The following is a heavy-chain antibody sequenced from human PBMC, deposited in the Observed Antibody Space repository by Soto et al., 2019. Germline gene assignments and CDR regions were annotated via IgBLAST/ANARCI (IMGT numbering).Heavy chain of an antibody. V-gene: IGHV3-48*03. D-gene: IGHD2-2*01. CDR3: VRDTMRASAAASLDY. Sequence: GGSLRLSCAASGFTFSTYEFNWVRQAPGRGLEWISYISVSGNIIKYAESVKGRFTISRDNAENSLHLHMSNLRVDDTALYFCVRDTMRASAAASLDYWGQATQVTVSS. J-gene: IGHJ4*02. CDR2: ISVSGNII. CDR1: GFTFSTYE.